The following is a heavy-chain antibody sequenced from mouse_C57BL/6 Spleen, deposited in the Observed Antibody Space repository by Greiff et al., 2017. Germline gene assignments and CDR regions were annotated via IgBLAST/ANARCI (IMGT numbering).Heavy chain of an antibody. D-gene: IGHD1-1*01. Sequence: QVQLQQSGAELARPGASVKMSCKASGYTFTSYTMHWVKQRPGQGLEWIGYINPSSGYTKYNQKFKDKATLTADKSSSTAYMQLSSLTSEDSADYCCARDWSYITTVVDWYFDVWGTGTTVTVSS. CDR3: ARDWSYITTVVDWYFDV. J-gene: IGHJ1*03. V-gene: IGHV1-4*01. CDR1: GYTFTSYT. CDR2: INPSSGYT.